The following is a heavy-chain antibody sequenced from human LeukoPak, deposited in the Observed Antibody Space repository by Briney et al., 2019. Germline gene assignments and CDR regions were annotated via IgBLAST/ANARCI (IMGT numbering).Heavy chain of an antibody. CDR3: ARGRGRSGYFGLDV. Sequence: SGGSLRLSCAASGFTLSSYEMTWVRQAPGKGLESTSYIGFSDSTIYYADSVKGRFTISGDNAKNSLYLQMNSLRAEDTGTYYCARGRGRSGYFGLDVWGQGTTVTVSS. J-gene: IGHJ6*02. CDR1: GFTLSSYE. CDR2: IGFSDSTI. V-gene: IGHV3-48*03.